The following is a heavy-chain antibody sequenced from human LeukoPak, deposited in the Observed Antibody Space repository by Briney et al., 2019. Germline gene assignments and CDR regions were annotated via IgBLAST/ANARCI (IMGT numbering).Heavy chain of an antibody. Sequence: SETLSLTCAVSGVSITDNWWSWVRQPPGRGLEWIGEILHTGPTNFNPSLKSRVTISMDKSKNQLSLRLNSVTAADTAIYYCVRGGTYYLPYWGQGILVTVSS. CDR2: ILHTGPT. D-gene: IGHD1-26*01. CDR3: VRGGTYYLPY. CDR1: GVSITDNW. J-gene: IGHJ4*02. V-gene: IGHV4-4*02.